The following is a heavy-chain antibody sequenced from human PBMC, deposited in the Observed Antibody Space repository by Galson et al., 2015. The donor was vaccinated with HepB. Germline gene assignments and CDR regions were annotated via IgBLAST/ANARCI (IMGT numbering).Heavy chain of an antibody. Sequence: ETLSLTCTVSGGSISSSSYYWGWIRQPPGKGLEWIGSIYYSGSTYYNPSLKSRVTISVDTSKNQFSLKLSSVTAADTAVHYCARLIVAMVYNWFDPWGQGTLVTVSS. CDR1: GGSISSSSYY. D-gene: IGHD5-18*01. V-gene: IGHV4-39*01. CDR3: ARLIVAMVYNWFDP. CDR2: IYYSGST. J-gene: IGHJ5*02.